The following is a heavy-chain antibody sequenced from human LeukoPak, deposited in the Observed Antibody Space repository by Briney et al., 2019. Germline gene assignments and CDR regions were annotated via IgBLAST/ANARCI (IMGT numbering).Heavy chain of an antibody. D-gene: IGHD4-17*01. CDR3: ARDRTTVTTLGWFDP. V-gene: IGHV3-21*01. CDR1: GFTFSSYS. CDR2: ISSSSSYI. Sequence: PGRSLRLSCAASGFTFSSYSMNWVRQAPGKGLEWVSSISSSSSYIYYADSVKGRFTISRDNAKNSLYLQMNSLRAEDTAVYYCARDRTTVTTLGWFDPWGQGTLVTVSS. J-gene: IGHJ5*02.